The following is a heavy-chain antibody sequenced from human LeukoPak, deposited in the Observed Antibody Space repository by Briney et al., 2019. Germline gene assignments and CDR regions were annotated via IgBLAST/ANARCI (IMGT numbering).Heavy chain of an antibody. Sequence: SVKVSCKASGGTFSSYAISWVRQAPGQGLEWMGRIIPIFGTANYAQKFQGRVTITTDESTSTAYMELSSLRSEDTAVYYCATVGERGRVSYYFDYWGQGTLVTVSS. CDR1: GGTFSSYA. J-gene: IGHJ4*02. D-gene: IGHD1-1*01. V-gene: IGHV1-69*05. CDR2: IIPIFGTA. CDR3: ATVGERGRVSYYFDY.